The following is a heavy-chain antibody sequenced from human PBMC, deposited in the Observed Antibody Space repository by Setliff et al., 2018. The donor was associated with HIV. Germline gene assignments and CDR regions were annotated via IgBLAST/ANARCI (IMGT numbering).Heavy chain of an antibody. J-gene: IGHJ5*02. Sequence: PSETLSLTCSVSGYSISRGYYWGWIRQPPGKGLEWIGSIHQSESTYYNSSLKSRVTMSVDTSKNKFSLKLSSVTAADTAVYYCARDLGSAYSYAQGRFDPWGQGTLVTVSS. CDR2: IHQSEST. CDR3: ARDLGSAYSYAQGRFDP. D-gene: IGHD5-18*01. V-gene: IGHV4-38-2*02. CDR1: GYSISRGYY.